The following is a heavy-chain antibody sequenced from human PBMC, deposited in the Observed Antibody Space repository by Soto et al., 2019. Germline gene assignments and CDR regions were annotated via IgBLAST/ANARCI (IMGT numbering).Heavy chain of an antibody. CDR2: INPNSGGT. D-gene: IGHD2-15*01. Sequence: QVQLVQSGAEVKKPGASVKVSCKASGYTFTGYYMHWVRQAPGQGLEWMGWINPNSGGTNYAQKFQGRVTMTRDTSISTAYMELSRLRSDDTAVYYCASPYCSGGSCYPDRYYYYGMDVWGQGTTVTVSS. CDR3: ASPYCSGGSCYPDRYYYYGMDV. J-gene: IGHJ6*02. CDR1: GYTFTGYY. V-gene: IGHV1-2*02.